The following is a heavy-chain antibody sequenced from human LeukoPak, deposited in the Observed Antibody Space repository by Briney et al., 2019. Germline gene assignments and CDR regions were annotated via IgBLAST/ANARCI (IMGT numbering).Heavy chain of an antibody. J-gene: IGHJ4*02. CDR3: AKTVGYSNSGPNY. CDR2: IRGGSDVK. D-gene: IGHD6-13*01. V-gene: IGHV3-23*01. Sequence: GGSLRLSCAASGFTFSSHSMNWVRQAPGKGLEWLSYIRGGSDVKQYADSVKGRFTISRDNSKNTLYLQMNSLRADDTAVYYCAKTVGYSNSGPNYWGQGTLVTVSS. CDR1: GFTFSSHS.